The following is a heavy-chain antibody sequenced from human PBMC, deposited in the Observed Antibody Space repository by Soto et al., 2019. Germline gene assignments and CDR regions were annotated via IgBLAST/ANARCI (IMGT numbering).Heavy chain of an antibody. V-gene: IGHV1-18*01. CDR2: ISAYNGNT. CDR1: GYNFADYG. J-gene: IGHJ6*02. Sequence: QVHLVQSGPELKKPGASVKVSCKASGYNFADYGLNWVRQAPGPRLEWVGWISAYNGNTNYAQKIQDRVTMTTDSSTNSSYIEMRRLMSDVSAVYYCARGVLLDLTRFGFEYFGIDVWGHGTTVTVSS. CDR3: ARGVLLDLTRFGFEYFGIDV. D-gene: IGHD3-3*01.